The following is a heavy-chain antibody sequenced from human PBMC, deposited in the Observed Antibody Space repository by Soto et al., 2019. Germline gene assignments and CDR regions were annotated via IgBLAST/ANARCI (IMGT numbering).Heavy chain of an antibody. D-gene: IGHD3-10*01. J-gene: IGHJ3*02. V-gene: IGHV4-39*01. Sequence: SDTLSLTCTVSGGSISSSSYYWGWIRRPPGKRLEWIGSIYYSGSTYYNPSLKSRVTISVDTSKNQFSLKLSSVTAADTAVHYCASEVMVRESDAFDIWGQGTMVTVSS. CDR1: GGSISSSSYY. CDR3: ASEVMVRESDAFDI. CDR2: IYYSGST.